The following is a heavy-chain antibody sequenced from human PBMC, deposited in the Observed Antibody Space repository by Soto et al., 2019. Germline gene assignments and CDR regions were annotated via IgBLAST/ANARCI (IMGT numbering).Heavy chain of an antibody. V-gene: IGHV1-69*01. Sequence: QVQLVQSGAEVKKPGSSVKVSCKASGGTFSSYAISWVRQAPGQGLEWMGGIIPIFGTANYAQKFQGRVTITADESTSTDYMELSSLRSEDTAVYYCASSRGYCSSTSCYAGAFDIWGQGTMVTVSS. D-gene: IGHD2-2*03. CDR2: IIPIFGTA. CDR1: GGTFSSYA. J-gene: IGHJ3*02. CDR3: ASSRGYCSSTSCYAGAFDI.